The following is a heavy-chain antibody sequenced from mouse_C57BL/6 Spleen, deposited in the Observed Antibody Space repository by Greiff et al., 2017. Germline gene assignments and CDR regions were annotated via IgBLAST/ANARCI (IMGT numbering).Heavy chain of an antibody. V-gene: IGHV1-52*01. CDR2: IDPSDSET. D-gene: IGHD2-1*01. J-gene: IGHJ4*01. CDR1: GYTFTSYW. CDR3: ARSGGNYGSYYAMDY. Sequence: VQLQQPGAELVRPGSSVKLSCKASGYTFTSYWMHWVKQRPIQGLEWIGNIDPSDSETHYNQKFKDKATLTVDKSSSTAYMQRSSLTSEESAVYYCARSGGNYGSYYAMDYWGQGTSVTVSS.